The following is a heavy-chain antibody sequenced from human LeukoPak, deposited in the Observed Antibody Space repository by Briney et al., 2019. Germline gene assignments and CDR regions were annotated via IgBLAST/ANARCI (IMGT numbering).Heavy chain of an antibody. J-gene: IGHJ4*02. CDR2: IYYSGST. V-gene: IGHV4-31*03. CDR1: GGSISSGGYY. D-gene: IGHD6-19*01. CDR3: ARHSSPEYYFDY. Sequence: SETLSLTCTVSGGSISSGGYYWSWIRQHPGKGLEWIGYIYYSGSTYYNPSLKSRVTISVDTSKNQFSLKLSSVTAADTAVYYCARHSSPEYYFDYWGQGTLVTVSS.